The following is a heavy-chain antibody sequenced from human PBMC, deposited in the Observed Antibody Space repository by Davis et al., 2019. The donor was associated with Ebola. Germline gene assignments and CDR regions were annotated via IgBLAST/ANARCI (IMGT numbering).Heavy chain of an antibody. V-gene: IGHV3-23*01. CDR2: VSSGGST. Sequence: PSETLSLTCSVSGGSISNYYRSWIRQPPGKGLEWVSTVSSGGSTYYVGSVKGRFTISRDNSKNTLYLQMNSLRAEDTALYYCAKSRGDSYSSVDYWGQGTLATVSS. CDR3: AKSRGDSYSSVDY. D-gene: IGHD2-21*01. CDR1: GGSISNYY. J-gene: IGHJ4*02.